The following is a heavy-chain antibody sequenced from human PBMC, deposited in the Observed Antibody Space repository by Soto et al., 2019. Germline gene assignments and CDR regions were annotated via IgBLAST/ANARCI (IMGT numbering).Heavy chain of an antibody. Sequence: EVQLVESGGGLVKPGGSLRLSCAASGFTFSSYSMNWVRQAPGKGLEWVSSISSSSSYIYYADSVKGRFTISRDNAKNSLYLQMNSLRAEDTAVYYCARGVGSYDSSCYTMYYFDHLGQGTLVTVSS. D-gene: IGHD3-22*01. CDR3: ARGVGSYDSSCYTMYYFDH. CDR2: ISSSSSYI. V-gene: IGHV3-21*01. CDR1: GFTFSSYS. J-gene: IGHJ4*02.